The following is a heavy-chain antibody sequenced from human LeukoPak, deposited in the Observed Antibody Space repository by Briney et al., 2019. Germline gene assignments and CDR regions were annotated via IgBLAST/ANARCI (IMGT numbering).Heavy chain of an antibody. V-gene: IGHV1-18*01. CDR2: ISAYNGNT. CDR1: GYTFTSYG. D-gene: IGHD2-2*01. J-gene: IGHJ6*02. Sequence: ASVKVSCKASGYTFTSYGISWVRQAPGQGLEWMGWISAYNGNTNYAQKLQGRVTMTTDTSTSTAYMELRSLRSDDTAVYYCARDTDIVVVPAAMGYYYYYGMDVWGQGTTVTVSS. CDR3: ARDTDIVVVPAAMGYYYYYGMDV.